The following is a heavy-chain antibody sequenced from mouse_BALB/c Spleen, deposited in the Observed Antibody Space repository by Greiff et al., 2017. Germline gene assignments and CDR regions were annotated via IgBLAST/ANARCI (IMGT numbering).Heavy chain of an antibody. CDR1: GFSLTSYG. J-gene: IGHJ3*01. CDR2: IWAGGST. D-gene: IGHD1-1*01. V-gene: IGHV2-9*02. CDR3: ARDLGSSYYPWFAY. Sequence: VKLMESGPGLVAPSQSLSITCTVSGFSLTSYGVHWVRQPPGKGLEWLGVIWAGGSTNYNSALMSRLSISKDNSKSQVFLKMISLQTDDTAMYYCARDLGSSYYPWFAYWGQGTLVTVSA.